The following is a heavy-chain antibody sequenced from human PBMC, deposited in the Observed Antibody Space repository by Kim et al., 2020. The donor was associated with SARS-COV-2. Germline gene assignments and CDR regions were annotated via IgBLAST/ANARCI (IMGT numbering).Heavy chain of an antibody. CDR2: IKEDGSEK. V-gene: IGHV3-7*01. CDR3: AKTSGFFNV. Sequence: GGSLRLSCAASGFSFSTSWMTWVRQAPGKGLQWVANIKEDGSEKCYLDSVRGRFTISRDNADNSLFLQMDSLRAEDTAVYYCAKTSGFFNVWGQGTLVT. J-gene: IGHJ4*02. CDR1: GFSFSTSW. D-gene: IGHD3-10*01.